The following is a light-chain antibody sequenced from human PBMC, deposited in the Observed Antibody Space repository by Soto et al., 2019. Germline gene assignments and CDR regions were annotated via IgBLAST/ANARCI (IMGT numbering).Light chain of an antibody. CDR2: GAS. CDR1: QSVTYSF. CDR3: HQYGTSTWT. J-gene: IGKJ1*01. V-gene: IGKV3-20*01. Sequence: EIVLTQSPGTLSLSPGERATLSCRASQSVTYSFLAWYQQKPGQAPRLLIYGASSRATGIPDRFSGSGSGTDLTLTISRLEPEDFAVYYCHQYGTSTWTFGQATKVEIK.